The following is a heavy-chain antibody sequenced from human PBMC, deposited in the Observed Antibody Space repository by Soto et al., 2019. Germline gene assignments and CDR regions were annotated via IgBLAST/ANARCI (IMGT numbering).Heavy chain of an antibody. CDR1: GFTFSSYG. Sequence: GGSLRLSCAASGFTFSSYGMHWVRQAPGKGLEWVAVISYDGSNKYYAGAVKGRFTISRDNSKNTLYLQMNSLRAEDTAVYYCAKALTDSWGFDIWGQGTMVTVSS. CDR2: ISYDGSNK. V-gene: IGHV3-30*18. J-gene: IGHJ3*02. D-gene: IGHD7-27*01. CDR3: AKALTDSWGFDI.